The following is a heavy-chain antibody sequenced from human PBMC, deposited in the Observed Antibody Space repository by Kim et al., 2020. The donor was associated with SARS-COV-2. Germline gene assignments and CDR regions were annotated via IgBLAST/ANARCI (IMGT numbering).Heavy chain of an antibody. Sequence: STYYADSVKGRFTISRDNSKNTLYLQMNSLRAEDTAVYYCAKLVPAPIDYWGQGTLVTVSS. CDR2: ST. V-gene: IGHV3-23*01. D-gene: IGHD2-2*01. J-gene: IGHJ4*02. CDR3: AKLVPAPIDY.